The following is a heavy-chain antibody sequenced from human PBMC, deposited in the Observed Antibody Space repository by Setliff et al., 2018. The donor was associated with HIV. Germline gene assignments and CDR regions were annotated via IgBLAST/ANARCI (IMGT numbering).Heavy chain of an antibody. D-gene: IGHD6-19*01. CDR3: ATDPPGEQWLITPSGYFQN. CDR2: ISAYSGKT. Sequence: GASVKVSCKASGGIFSSYALSWVRQAPGQGLEWMGWISAYSGKTNYAQKFQGRVTMTTDTSTSTAYMELRSLRSDDTAVYYCATDPPGEQWLITPSGYFQNWGQGTLVTVSS. CDR1: GGIFSSYA. J-gene: IGHJ1*01. V-gene: IGHV1-18*01.